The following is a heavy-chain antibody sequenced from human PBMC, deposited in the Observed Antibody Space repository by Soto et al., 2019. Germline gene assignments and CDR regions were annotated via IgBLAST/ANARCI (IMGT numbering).Heavy chain of an antibody. CDR2: INAGNGNT. J-gene: IGHJ5*02. CDR3: ARGSYDSSGYYSWFDP. CDR1: GYTFTSYA. V-gene: IGHV1-3*01. D-gene: IGHD3-22*01. Sequence: QVQLVQSGAEVKKPGALVKVSCKASGYTFTSYAMHWVRQAPGQRLEWMGWINAGNGNTKYSQKFQGRVTITRDTSASTAYMELSSLRSEDTAVYYCARGSYDSSGYYSWFDPWGQGTLVTVSS.